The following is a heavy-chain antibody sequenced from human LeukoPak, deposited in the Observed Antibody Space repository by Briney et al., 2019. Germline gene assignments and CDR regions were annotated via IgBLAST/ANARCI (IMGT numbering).Heavy chain of an antibody. D-gene: IGHD3-10*01. CDR3: ARGLYFYGSGSPNDY. Sequence: ASVKVSCKASGYTFTGYHMHWVRQAPGQGLEWMGWINPNPNSGGTNYAQKFQGGVTMTRDTSISTAYMELSRLRSDDTAVYFCARGLYFYGSGSPNDYWGQGTLVTVSS. J-gene: IGHJ4*02. V-gene: IGHV1-2*02. CDR2: INPNPNSGGT. CDR1: GYTFTGYH.